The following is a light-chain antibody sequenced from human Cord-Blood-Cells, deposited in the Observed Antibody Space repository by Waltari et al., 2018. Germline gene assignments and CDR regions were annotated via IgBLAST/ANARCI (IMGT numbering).Light chain of an antibody. J-gene: IGLJ3*02. V-gene: IGLV1-44*01. CDR3: AAWEDSLNRLV. CDR1: SSNIGSNT. CDR2: GNE. Sequence: QSVLTQPPSASGTPGQRVTISCSGSSSNIGSNTVNWYQQLPGTAHTLRLYGNEQRPSGFPHRFSGSKSGSSASLAIRGLQSEDEADYYCAAWEDSLNRLVFGGGTKLTVL.